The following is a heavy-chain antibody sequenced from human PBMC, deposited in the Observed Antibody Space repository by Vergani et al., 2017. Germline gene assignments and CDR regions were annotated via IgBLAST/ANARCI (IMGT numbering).Heavy chain of an antibody. V-gene: IGHV4-61*02. CDR3: ARDHGHTYYDFWSGYYDANWFDP. D-gene: IGHD3-3*01. Sequence: QVQLQESGPGLVKPSQTLSLTCTVSGGSISSGSYYWSWIRQPAGKGLEWIGRIYTSGSTNYNPSLKSRVTISVDTSKNQFSLKLSSVTAADTAVYYCARDHGHTYYDFWSGYYDANWFDPWGQGTLVTVSS. J-gene: IGHJ5*02. CDR2: IYTSGST. CDR1: GGSISSGSYY.